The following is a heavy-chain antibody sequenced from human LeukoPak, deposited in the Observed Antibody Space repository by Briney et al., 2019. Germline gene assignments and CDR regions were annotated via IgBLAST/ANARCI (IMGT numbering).Heavy chain of an antibody. CDR1: GFTVSSNY. D-gene: IGHD6-19*01. Sequence: GGSLRLSCAASGFTVSSNYMSWVRQAPGKGLEWVSVIYSGGSTYYADSVKGRFTISRDNSKNTLYLQMNSLRAEDTAVYYCAREVEYSSGRSNWFDPWGQGTLVTVSS. V-gene: IGHV3-53*01. CDR2: IYSGGST. J-gene: IGHJ5*02. CDR3: AREVEYSSGRSNWFDP.